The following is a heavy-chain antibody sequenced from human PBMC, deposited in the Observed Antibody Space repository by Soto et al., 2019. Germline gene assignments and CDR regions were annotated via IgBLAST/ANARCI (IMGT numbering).Heavy chain of an antibody. CDR2: IIPILGIA. Sequence: SVKVSCKASGGTFSSYTISWVRQAPGQGLEWMGRIIPILGIANYAQKFQGRVTITADKSTSTAYMELSSLRSEDTAVYYCARRSGGSSSYESWGQGTLVTVSS. CDR3: ARRSGGSSSYES. J-gene: IGHJ5*02. V-gene: IGHV1-69*02. D-gene: IGHD2-15*01. CDR1: GGTFSSYT.